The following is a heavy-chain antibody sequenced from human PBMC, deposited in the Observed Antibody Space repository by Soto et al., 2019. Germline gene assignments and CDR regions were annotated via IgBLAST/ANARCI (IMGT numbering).Heavy chain of an antibody. CDR2: INHRGAT. D-gene: IGHD2-8*01. V-gene: IGHV4-34*01. CDR3: ARGIPFCTDAVCYDWFDP. Sequence: SSETLSLTCAVYGGSFSGYQWGWIRQAPGRGLEWIGEINHRGATTHNPSLKSRVTISVDTSKNQFSLNLRSVTAADTAFYYCARGIPFCTDAVCYDWFDPWGQGTLVTVSS. CDR1: GGSFSGYQ. J-gene: IGHJ5*02.